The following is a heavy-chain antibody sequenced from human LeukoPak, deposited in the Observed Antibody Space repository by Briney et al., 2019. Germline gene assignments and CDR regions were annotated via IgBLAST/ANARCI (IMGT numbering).Heavy chain of an antibody. D-gene: IGHD6-19*01. CDR1: GDSSSNSIYY. V-gene: IGHV4-39*07. Sequence: SQTLSLTCTVYGDSSSNSIYYWGWIRQPPGRGLEWIGPIDYSGSIYYNPSLKSRATISIDTSKNQFSLKLSSVTAADTAMYYCAREYTPYRSGWFLDYWGQGTVVTVSS. J-gene: IGHJ4*02. CDR2: IDYSGSI. CDR3: AREYTPYRSGWFLDY.